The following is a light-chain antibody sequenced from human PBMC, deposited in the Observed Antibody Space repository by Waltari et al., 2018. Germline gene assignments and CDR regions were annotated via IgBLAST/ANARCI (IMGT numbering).Light chain of an antibody. CDR3: LQFYTYAYT. CDR2: RAS. Sequence: DIQMTQSPSTLSASIGETVTITCRASQEIGVSLAWYQQKPGNAPKILISRASHLEEGVPSRFRGSGSGMDVALTITRLQPDDSATYHCLQFYTYAYTFGRGTRLGIK. J-gene: IGKJ2*01. CDR1: QEIGVS. V-gene: IGKV1-5*03.